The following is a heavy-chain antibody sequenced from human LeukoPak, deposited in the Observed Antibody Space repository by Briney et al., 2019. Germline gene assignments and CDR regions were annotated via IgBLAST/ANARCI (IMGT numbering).Heavy chain of an antibody. CDR2: ISSSSSYI. Sequence: GGSLRLPCAASGFTFSSYSMNWVRQAPGKGLEWVSSISSSSSYIYYADSVKGRFTISRDNAKNSLYLQMNSLRAEDTAVYYCARDIGPEGYSYGLDYWGQGTLVTVSS. J-gene: IGHJ4*02. D-gene: IGHD5-18*01. CDR3: ARDIGPEGYSYGLDY. CDR1: GFTFSSYS. V-gene: IGHV3-21*01.